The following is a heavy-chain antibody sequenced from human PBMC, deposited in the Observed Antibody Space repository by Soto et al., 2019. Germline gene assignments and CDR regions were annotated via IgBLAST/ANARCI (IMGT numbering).Heavy chain of an antibody. Sequence: QLQLQESGSGLVKPSQTLSLTCAVSGGSISSGGYSWSWIRQPPGKGLEWIGYIYHSGSTSYTPALKSRVTISVDRSKNQFSLKLSSVTAADTAVYYCARENYYYGSGTGMDVWGQGTTVTVSS. V-gene: IGHV4-30-2*01. D-gene: IGHD3-10*01. CDR2: IYHSGST. CDR3: ARENYYYGSGTGMDV. CDR1: GGSISSGGYS. J-gene: IGHJ6*02.